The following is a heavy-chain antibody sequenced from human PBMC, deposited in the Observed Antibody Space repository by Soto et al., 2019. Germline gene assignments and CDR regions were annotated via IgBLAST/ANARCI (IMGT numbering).Heavy chain of an antibody. CDR1: GGFVSSASYF. J-gene: IGHJ5*02. D-gene: IGHD3-3*01. V-gene: IGHV4-61*01. Sequence: QVQLQESGPGLVKPSATLSLTCTVSGGFVSSASYFWSWIRQPPGKEMEFIAYVYYTGTTKYNPSLKSRTSISLDTSKNQFSLNRSSVTTAVTAMYYCARMRFGAVPDCFDPWGQGILVTV. CDR2: VYYTGTT. CDR3: ARMRFGAVPDCFDP.